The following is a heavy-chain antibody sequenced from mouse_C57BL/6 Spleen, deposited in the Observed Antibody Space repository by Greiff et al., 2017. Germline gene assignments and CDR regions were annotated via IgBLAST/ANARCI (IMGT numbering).Heavy chain of an antibody. CDR2: ISSGSSTI. J-gene: IGHJ2*01. V-gene: IGHV5-17*01. Sequence: EVHLVESGGGLVKPGGSLKLSCAASGFTFSDYGMHWVRQAPEKGLEWVAYISSGSSTIYYADTVKGRFTISRDNAKNTLFLQMTSLRAEDTSMYYCARDYFDYWGQGTTLTVSS. CDR3: ARDYFDY. CDR1: GFTFSDYG.